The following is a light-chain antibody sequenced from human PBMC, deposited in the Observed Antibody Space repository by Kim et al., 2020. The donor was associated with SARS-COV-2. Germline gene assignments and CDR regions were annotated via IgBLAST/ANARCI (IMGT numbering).Light chain of an antibody. J-gene: IGKJ4*01. CDR2: VAS. CDR3: LQVYNYPFT. V-gene: IGKV1-6*01. CDR1: QDIRND. Sequence: AIQMTQSPSSLSASVGDRVNITCRASQDIRNDLGWYQQRPGRAPKLLVYVASSLQSGVPSRFSGRGSGTDFTLTISSLQPEDFATYYCLQVYNYPFTFGGGTKLEI.